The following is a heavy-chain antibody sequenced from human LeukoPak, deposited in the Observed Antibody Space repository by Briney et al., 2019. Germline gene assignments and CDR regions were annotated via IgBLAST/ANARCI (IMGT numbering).Heavy chain of an antibody. J-gene: IGHJ5*02. D-gene: IGHD3-22*01. CDR2: IIPIFGTA. CDR1: GGSFSSYA. V-gene: IGHV1-69*05. Sequence: SVKVSCKASGGSFSSYAISWVRQAPGQGLEWMGRIIPIFGTANYAQKFQGRVTITTDESTSTAYMELSSLRSEDTAVYYCARDYYYDSSGYNPWGQGTLVTVSS. CDR3: ARDYYYDSSGYNP.